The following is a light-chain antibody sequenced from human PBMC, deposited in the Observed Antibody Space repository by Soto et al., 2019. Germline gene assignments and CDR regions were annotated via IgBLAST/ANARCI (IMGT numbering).Light chain of an antibody. J-gene: IGLJ7*01. CDR2: YDS. CDR1: NIGSKS. CDR3: QVWDKSTDHPV. V-gene: IGLV3-21*04. Sequence: SYELTQPPSVSVAPGKTARITCEGNNIGSKSVHWYQQKPGQAPVLVIYYDSDRPSGNPERFSGSNSENTATLTISRVEAGDEADYYCQVWDKSTDHPVFGGGTQLTVL.